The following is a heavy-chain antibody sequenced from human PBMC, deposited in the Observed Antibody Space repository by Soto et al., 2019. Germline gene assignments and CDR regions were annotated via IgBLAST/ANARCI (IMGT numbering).Heavy chain of an antibody. J-gene: IGHJ6*03. D-gene: IGHD2-15*01. Sequence: PSETLSLTCTVSGGSISSSSYYWGWIRQPPGKGLEWIGSIYYSGSTYYNPSLKSRVTISVDTSKNQFSLKLSSVTAADTAVYYCARQGCSGGSCYPLSYYYYMDVWSKGTTVTVSS. CDR1: GGSISSSSYY. V-gene: IGHV4-39*01. CDR2: IYYSGST. CDR3: ARQGCSGGSCYPLSYYYYMDV.